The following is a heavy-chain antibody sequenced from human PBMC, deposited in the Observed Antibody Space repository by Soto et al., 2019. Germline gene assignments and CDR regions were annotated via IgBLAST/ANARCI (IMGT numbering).Heavy chain of an antibody. CDR3: ARCRWYGAFDI. J-gene: IGHJ3*02. Sequence: QVQLVESGGGVVQPGRSLRLSCAASGFTFSSYAMHWVRQAPGKGLEWVAVISYDGSNKYYADSVKGRFTISRDNSKNTLYLQMNSLRAEDTAVYYCARCRWYGAFDIWGQGTMVTVSS. V-gene: IGHV3-30-3*01. D-gene: IGHD6-13*01. CDR2: ISYDGSNK. CDR1: GFTFSSYA.